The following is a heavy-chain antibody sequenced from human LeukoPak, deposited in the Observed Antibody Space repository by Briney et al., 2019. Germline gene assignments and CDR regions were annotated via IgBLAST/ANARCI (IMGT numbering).Heavy chain of an antibody. CDR3: ARLAAGNYFDY. V-gene: IGHV4-39*01. Sequence: SETLPLTCTVSGGSISSSSYYWGWIRQPPGKGLEWIGSIYYSGGTYYNPSLKSRVTISVDTSKTQFSLKLSSVTAADTAVYYCARLAAGNYFDYWGQRTPVTVSS. CDR1: GGSISSSSYY. CDR2: IYYSGGT. J-gene: IGHJ4*02. D-gene: IGHD6-13*01.